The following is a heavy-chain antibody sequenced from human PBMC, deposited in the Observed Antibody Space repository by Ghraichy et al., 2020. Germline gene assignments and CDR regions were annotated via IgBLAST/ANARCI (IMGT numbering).Heavy chain of an antibody. CDR1: GGSINSYY. D-gene: IGHD3-16*01. V-gene: IGHV4-59*01. J-gene: IGHJ4*02. CDR3: ARGPYYDDTTYYLDY. CDR2: IYHSRYT. Sequence: SETLSLTCTVSGGSINSYYWSWIRQPPGKGLEWIGYIYHSRYTNYNPSLKSRVTISVDTSKNQFYLKLSSVTAADAAMYYCARGPYYDDTTYYLDYWGQGTLVTVSS.